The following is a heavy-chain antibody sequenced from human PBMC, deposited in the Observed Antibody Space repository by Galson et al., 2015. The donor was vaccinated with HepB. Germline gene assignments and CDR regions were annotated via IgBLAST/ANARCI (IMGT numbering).Heavy chain of an antibody. CDR1: GYTFTSYA. CDR2: INAGNGNT. Sequence: SVKVSCKASGYTFTSYAMHWVRQAPGQRLEWMGWINAGNGNTKYSQKFQGRVTITRDTSASTAYMELSSLRSEDTAVYYCARVPGQPNPPNQLLGYYGMDVWGQGTTVTVSS. D-gene: IGHD2-2*01. V-gene: IGHV1-3*01. J-gene: IGHJ6*02. CDR3: ARVPGQPNPPNQLLGYYGMDV.